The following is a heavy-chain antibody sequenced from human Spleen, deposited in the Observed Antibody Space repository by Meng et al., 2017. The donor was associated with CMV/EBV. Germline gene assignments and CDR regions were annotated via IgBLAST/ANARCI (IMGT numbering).Heavy chain of an antibody. D-gene: IGHD2-2*01. CDR2: IYSGGSAT. CDR1: GFAFSTYA. CDR3: AKTSCSSTSCHYGMDV. J-gene: IGHJ6*02. V-gene: IGHV3-23*03. Sequence: GESLKISCAASGFAFSTYAMSWVRQAPGKGLEWVSVIYSGGSATYYADSMKGRFTISRDNSKNTLFLQMDSLGAEDTAVYYCAKTSCSSTSCHYGMDVWGQGTTVTVSS.